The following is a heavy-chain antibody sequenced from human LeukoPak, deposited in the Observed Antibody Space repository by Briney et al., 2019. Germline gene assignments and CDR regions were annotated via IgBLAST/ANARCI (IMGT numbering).Heavy chain of an antibody. D-gene: IGHD2-8*02. J-gene: IGHJ3*02. V-gene: IGHV5-51*01. CDR1: GYTITNYW. CDR3: ARHTDGNDSDAFDI. CDR2: IYPDYSET. Sequence: GESLKISCKGSGYTITNYWIGWVRQMPGKGLEWMGIIYPDYSETTYSPSFQGQVTMSVDKSINTAYLQWNSLRASDTAMYYCARHTDGNDSDAFDIWGQGTMVAVSS.